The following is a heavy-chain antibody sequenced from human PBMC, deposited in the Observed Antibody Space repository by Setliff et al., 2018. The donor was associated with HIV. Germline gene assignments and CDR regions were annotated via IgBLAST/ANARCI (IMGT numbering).Heavy chain of an antibody. CDR1: GFTFSRYE. D-gene: IGHD3-22*01. V-gene: IGHV3-48*03. J-gene: IGHJ4*02. CDR2: ISVSGFTI. Sequence: GGSLRLSCAASGFTFSRYEMNWVRQAPGKGLEWVSFISVSGFTIHYADSVQGRFTISRDNAKNSLYLQMNSLRVEDTAVYYWARVDYHDYNGYIDFWGQGTLVTVSS. CDR3: ARVDYHDYNGYIDF.